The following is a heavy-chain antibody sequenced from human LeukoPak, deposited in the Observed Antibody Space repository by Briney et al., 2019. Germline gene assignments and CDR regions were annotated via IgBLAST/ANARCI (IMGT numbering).Heavy chain of an antibody. CDR1: GFTCSRYA. D-gene: IGHD3-3*01. CDR3: AKRSVEWLLYFDY. CDR2: MSGSGGST. J-gene: IGHJ4*02. V-gene: IGHV3-23*01. Sequence: GGCLRLSWAAAGFTCSRYAMSWVRQAPGKGLEWVSAMSGSGGSTYYAASVKGRFTISRPNSQNTLYLQMNSLRAQDTAVYYCAKRSVEWLLYFDYWGQGTLVTVSS.